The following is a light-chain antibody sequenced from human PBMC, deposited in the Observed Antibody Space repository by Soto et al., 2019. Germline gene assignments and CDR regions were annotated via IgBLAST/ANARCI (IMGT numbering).Light chain of an antibody. CDR3: QQSYSTPPWT. J-gene: IGKJ1*01. CDR2: DAS. CDR1: HTIVTS. V-gene: IGKV1-39*01. Sequence: DIQMTQSPSSLSASVGDRITITCRASHTIVTSLNWYQQKPGKAPNLLIYDASTLQSGVPSRFSGSGSGTDFTLTISSLQPEDFATYYCQQSYSTPPWTFGQETKVETK.